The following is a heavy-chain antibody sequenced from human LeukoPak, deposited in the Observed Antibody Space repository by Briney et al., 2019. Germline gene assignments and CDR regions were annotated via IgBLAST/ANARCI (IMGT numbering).Heavy chain of an antibody. V-gene: IGHV4-39*07. J-gene: IGHJ3*02. Sequence: PSETLSLTCTVSGGSISSSSYYWGWIRQPPGKGLEWIGSIYYSGSTYYNPSLKSRVTISVDTSKNQFSLKLRSVTAADTAVYYCARVGGITMIVVLITDAFDIWGQGTMVTVSS. CDR2: IYYSGST. CDR3: ARVGGITMIVVLITDAFDI. CDR1: GGSISSSSYY. D-gene: IGHD3-22*01.